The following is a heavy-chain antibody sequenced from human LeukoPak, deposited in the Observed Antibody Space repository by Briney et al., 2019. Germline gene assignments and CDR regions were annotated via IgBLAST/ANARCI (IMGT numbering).Heavy chain of an antibody. Sequence: SVKVSCKASGGTFSSYAISWVRQAPGQGLEWMGGIIPIFGTANYAQKFQGRVTITTDESTSTAYMELSSLRSEDTAVYYCAGTYYYDSSGYYIPFDYWGQGTLVTVSA. CDR2: IIPIFGTA. D-gene: IGHD3-22*01. J-gene: IGHJ4*02. V-gene: IGHV1-69*05. CDR1: GGTFSSYA. CDR3: AGTYYYDSSGYYIPFDY.